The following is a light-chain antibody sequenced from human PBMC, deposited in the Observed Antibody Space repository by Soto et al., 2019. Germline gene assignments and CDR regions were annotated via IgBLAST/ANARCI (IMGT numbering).Light chain of an antibody. Sequence: DIQMTQSPSSLSASFGDRVTMTCRASQGIGIYLAWFQQRPGHTPKLLIYDASTLQSGVPSRFSGSGSGTDFTLTISSLQPEDVATYYCQKYNSAPLTFGGGTRVEIK. CDR3: QKYNSAPLT. V-gene: IGKV1-27*01. CDR2: DAS. J-gene: IGKJ4*01. CDR1: QGIGIY.